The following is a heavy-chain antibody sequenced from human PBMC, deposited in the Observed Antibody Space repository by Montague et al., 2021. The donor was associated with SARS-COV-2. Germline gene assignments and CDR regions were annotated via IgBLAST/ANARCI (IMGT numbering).Heavy chain of an antibody. CDR2: IYYSGST. Sequence: SETLSLTCAVYGGSFSGYYWSWIRQPPGEGLEWIGSIYYSGSTYYNPSLKSRVTISVDTSKNQFSLKLSSVTAADTAVYYCARVGRQQLVRLSGMDVWGQGTTVTVSS. D-gene: IGHD6-13*01. CDR1: GGSFSGYY. CDR3: ARVGRQQLVRLSGMDV. V-gene: IGHV4-34*01. J-gene: IGHJ6*02.